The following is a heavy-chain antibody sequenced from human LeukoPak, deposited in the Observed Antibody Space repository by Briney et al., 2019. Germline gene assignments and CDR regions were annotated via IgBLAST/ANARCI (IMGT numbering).Heavy chain of an antibody. CDR3: VAYCGGDCYPFDY. V-gene: IGHV3-53*01. CDR1: GFTVSSNY. Sequence: GGSLRLSCAASGFTVSSNYMSWVRQAPGKGLEYVSVLYHDGGTYSADSVKGRFTISRDNSKNTLYLQMNSLRVEDTAVYYCVAYCGGDCYPFDYWGQGTLVTVSS. D-gene: IGHD2-21*01. J-gene: IGHJ4*02. CDR2: LYHDGGT.